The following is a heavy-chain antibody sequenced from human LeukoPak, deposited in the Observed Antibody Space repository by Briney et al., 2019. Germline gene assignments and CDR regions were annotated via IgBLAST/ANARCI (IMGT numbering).Heavy chain of an antibody. CDR3: ATGNYNRPFDY. Sequence: GGSLRLSCAASGFTFSDYNMRWIRQAPGKGLEWVSSISRSGSTKYYADSVKGRFTISRDNTKNTLYLQLNSLRAEDTAVYYCATGNYNRPFDYWGQGTLVTVSS. D-gene: IGHD1-7*01. CDR2: ISRSGSTK. V-gene: IGHV3-11*04. J-gene: IGHJ4*02. CDR1: GFTFSDYN.